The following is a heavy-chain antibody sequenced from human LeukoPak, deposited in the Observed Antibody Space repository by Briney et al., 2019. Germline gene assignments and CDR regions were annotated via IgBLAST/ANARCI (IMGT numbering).Heavy chain of an antibody. D-gene: IGHD1-26*01. CDR2: TWYDASNK. V-gene: IGHV3-33*01. CDR1: GXTFSSSG. Sequence: PGRSLTLSCAASGXTFSSSGMHWVRQAPGKGLEWVAVTWYDASNKYYADSVKGRFTISRDNSKNTLYLQMNSLIDDDTAVYYCVRGVGVSRFNYFDPWGQGTLVTVSS. CDR3: VRGVGVSRFNYFDP. J-gene: IGHJ5*02.